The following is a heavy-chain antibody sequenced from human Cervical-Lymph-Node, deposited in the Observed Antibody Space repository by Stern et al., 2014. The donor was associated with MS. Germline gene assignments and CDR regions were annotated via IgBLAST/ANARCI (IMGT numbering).Heavy chain of an antibody. V-gene: IGHV3-30*04. CDR3: ARDRLDGDYVYYYGLDV. D-gene: IGHD4-17*01. CDR2: ISYDGSNK. J-gene: IGHJ6*02. CDR1: GFTFSSYA. Sequence: VQLLESGGGVVRPGGYLRLSWATSGFTFSSYAVLWVRQAPGKGLEWVAAISYDGSNKFYGDTVKGRFTISRDNSKNTLFLQMNNLRPEDSGVYHCARDRLDGDYVYYYGLDVWGQGTTVTVSS.